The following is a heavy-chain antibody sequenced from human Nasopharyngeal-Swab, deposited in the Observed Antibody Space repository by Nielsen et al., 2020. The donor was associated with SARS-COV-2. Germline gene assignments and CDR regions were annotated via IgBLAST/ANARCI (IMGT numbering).Heavy chain of an antibody. D-gene: IGHD5-24*01. Sequence: GESLKISCKGSGYSFTSYPTAWVRQMPGKGLEWMGIIYPGDSDTRYSPSFQGQVTLSADKSISTAYLQWSSLKASDTAMYYCARHGREMATILDAFDIWGQGTMVTVSS. CDR2: IYPGDSDT. CDR3: ARHGREMATILDAFDI. CDR1: GYSFTSYP. J-gene: IGHJ3*02. V-gene: IGHV5-51*01.